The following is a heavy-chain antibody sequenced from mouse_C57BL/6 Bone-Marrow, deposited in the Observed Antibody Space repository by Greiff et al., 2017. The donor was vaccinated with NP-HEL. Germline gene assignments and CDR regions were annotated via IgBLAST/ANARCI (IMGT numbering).Heavy chain of an antibody. Sequence: QVQLKESGAELARPGASVKLSCKASGYTFTSYGISWVKQRTGQGLEWIGEIYPRSGNTYYNEKFKCKATLTADKSSSTAYMELRSLTSEDSAVYFCARWGTTDWYFDVWGTGTTVTVSS. J-gene: IGHJ1*03. CDR1: GYTFTSYG. CDR3: ARWGTTDWYFDV. V-gene: IGHV1-81*01. D-gene: IGHD1-1*01. CDR2: IYPRSGNT.